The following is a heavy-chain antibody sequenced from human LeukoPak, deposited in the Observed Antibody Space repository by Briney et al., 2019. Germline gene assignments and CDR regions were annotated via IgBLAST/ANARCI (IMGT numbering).Heavy chain of an antibody. V-gene: IGHV6-1*01. CDR1: GDSVSSNCAA. CDR3: ARVFSSAYDTSFDY. Sequence: SQTLSLTCAISGDSVSSNCAAWNWIRQSPSRGLEWLGRTYYRSKWYNGYAVSVKSRVTINPDTSKNQFSLQLNSVTPEDTAVYYCARVFSSAYDTSFDYWGQGTLVTVSS. D-gene: IGHD5-12*01. CDR2: TYYRSKWYN. J-gene: IGHJ4*02.